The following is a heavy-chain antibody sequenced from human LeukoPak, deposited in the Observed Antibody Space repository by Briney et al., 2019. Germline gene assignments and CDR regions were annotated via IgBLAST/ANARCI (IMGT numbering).Heavy chain of an antibody. CDR2: ISSSGGST. CDR1: GFTFSNYG. J-gene: IGHJ4*02. Sequence: GGSLRLSCAASGFTFSNYGMSWVRQAPGKGLEWVSAISSSGGSTYYADSVKGRFTISRDNSKNTLYLQMNSLRAEDTALYYCGKDKQQLAYFDYWGQGTLVTVSS. D-gene: IGHD6-13*01. CDR3: GKDKQQLAYFDY. V-gene: IGHV3-23*01.